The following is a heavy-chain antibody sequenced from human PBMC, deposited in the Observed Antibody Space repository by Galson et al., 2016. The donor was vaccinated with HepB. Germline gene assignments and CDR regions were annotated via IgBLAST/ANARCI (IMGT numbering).Heavy chain of an antibody. V-gene: IGHV1-69*13. CDR3: ARGGPSNQALFFPEPFRT. Sequence: SVKVSCKASRESFSNYRIDWVRQAPGQGLEWMGGTIPVSGTANYAQKFQGRVSITADESTSTAYMEVTSLRSDDTAVYFCARGGPSNQALFFPEPFRTWGQGTLVTVSS. J-gene: IGHJ5*02. D-gene: IGHD1-14*01. CDR1: RESFSNYR. CDR2: TIPVSGTA.